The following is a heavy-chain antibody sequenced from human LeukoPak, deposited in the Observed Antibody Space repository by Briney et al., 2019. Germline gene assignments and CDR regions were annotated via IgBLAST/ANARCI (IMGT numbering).Heavy chain of an antibody. D-gene: IGHD2-2*01. Sequence: ASVKVSCKASGYTFTGYYMHWVRQAPGQGLEWMGIINPSGGSTSYAQKFQGRVTMTRDTSTSTVYMELSSLRSEDTAVYYCAKDRKHAKDVPAGSHWGQGTLVTVSS. CDR3: AKDRKHAKDVPAGSH. CDR1: GYTFTGYY. CDR2: INPSGGST. J-gene: IGHJ4*02. V-gene: IGHV1-46*01.